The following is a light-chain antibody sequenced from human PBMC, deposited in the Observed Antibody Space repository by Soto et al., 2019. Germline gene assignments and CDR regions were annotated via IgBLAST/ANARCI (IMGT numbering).Light chain of an antibody. CDR3: SSYSSISYVI. V-gene: IGLV2-14*01. CDR2: DVS. CDR1: SSDVGAYNY. J-gene: IGLJ2*01. Sequence: QSALTQPASVSGSPGQSITISCTGTSSDVGAYNYVSWYQQHPGEAPRLMIYDVSYWPSGVSNRFSGSKSGNTASLTISGLRAEDEAEYYCSSYSSISYVIFGGGTKLTVL.